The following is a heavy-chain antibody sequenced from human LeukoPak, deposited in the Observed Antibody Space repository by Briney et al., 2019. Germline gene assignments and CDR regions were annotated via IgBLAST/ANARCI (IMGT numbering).Heavy chain of an antibody. V-gene: IGHV3-23*01. CDR2: ISGSGGST. D-gene: IGHD3-3*01. J-gene: IGHJ6*02. Sequence: PGGSLRLSCAASGFTFSSYAMSWVRQAPGKGLEWVSAISGSGGSTYYADSVKGRFTISRDNSKNTLYLQMNSLRAEDTAVYYCAKDLIYYDFWSGYSLRTNYGMDVWGQGTTVTVSS. CDR3: AKDLIYYDFWSGYSLRTNYGMDV. CDR1: GFTFSSYA.